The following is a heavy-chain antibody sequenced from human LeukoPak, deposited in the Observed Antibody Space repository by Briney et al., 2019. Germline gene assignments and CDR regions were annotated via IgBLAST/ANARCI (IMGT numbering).Heavy chain of an antibody. J-gene: IGHJ4*02. D-gene: IGHD2-8*01. CDR2: ISGSGGST. CDR1: GFTFSSYA. Sequence: GGSLRLSCAASGFTFSSYAMSWVRQAPGKGLEWVSAISGSGGSTYYADSMKGRFTISRDNSKNTLYLQMNSLRAEDTAVYYCAKAYCTNGVCPPGYFDYWGQGTLVTVSS. CDR3: AKAYCTNGVCPPGYFDY. V-gene: IGHV3-23*01.